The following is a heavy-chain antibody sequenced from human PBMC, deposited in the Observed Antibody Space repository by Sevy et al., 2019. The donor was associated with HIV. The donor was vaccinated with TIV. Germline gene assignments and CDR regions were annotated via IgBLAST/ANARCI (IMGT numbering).Heavy chain of an antibody. V-gene: IGHV3-7*01. Sequence: GGSLRLSCAASGFTFSSYWMSWVRQAPGKGLEWVANIKQDGSEKYYVDSVKGRFTISRDNAKNSLYLQMNSLRAEDMAVYYCARISSSWYYYYGMDVWGQGTTVTVSS. CDR2: IKQDGSEK. J-gene: IGHJ6*02. CDR3: ARISSSWYYYYGMDV. D-gene: IGHD6-13*01. CDR1: GFTFSSYW.